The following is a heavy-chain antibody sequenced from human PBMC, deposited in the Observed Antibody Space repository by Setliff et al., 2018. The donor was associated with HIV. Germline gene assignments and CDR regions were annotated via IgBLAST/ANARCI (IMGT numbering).Heavy chain of an antibody. J-gene: IGHJ4*02. CDR3: ARVGKNYYGSGSLGSLDY. V-gene: IGHV4-34*01. CDR1: GGSFSGYY. CDR2: INHSGST. Sequence: KPSETLSLTCAVYGGSFSGYYWSWIRQPPGKGLEWIGEINHSGSTNYNPSLKSRVTISVDTSKNQFSLKLSSVTAADTAVYYCARVGKNYYGSGSLGSLDYWGQGALVTVSS. D-gene: IGHD3-10*01.